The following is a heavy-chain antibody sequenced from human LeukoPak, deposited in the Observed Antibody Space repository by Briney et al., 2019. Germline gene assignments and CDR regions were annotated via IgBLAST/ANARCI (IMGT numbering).Heavy chain of an antibody. V-gene: IGHV4-39*07. Sequence: PSETLSLTCTVSGGSISSSSYYWGWIRQPPGKGLEWIGSIYYSGSTYYNPSLKSRVTISVDTSRNQFSLKLSSVTAADTAVYYCARGGRIQLWYYWGQGTLVTVSS. CDR2: IYYSGST. J-gene: IGHJ4*02. D-gene: IGHD5-18*01. CDR1: GGSISSSSYY. CDR3: ARGGRIQLWYY.